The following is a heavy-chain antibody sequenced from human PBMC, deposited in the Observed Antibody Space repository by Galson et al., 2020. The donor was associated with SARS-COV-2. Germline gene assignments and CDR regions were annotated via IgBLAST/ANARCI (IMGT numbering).Heavy chain of an antibody. Sequence: LSLTCAASGFTFSSYSMNWVRQAPGKGLEWVSSISSSSSYIYYADSVKGRFTISRDNAKNSLYLQMNSLRAEDTAVYYCARDGHYDILTGYYSYWGQGTLVTVSS. CDR2: ISSSSSYI. J-gene: IGHJ4*02. CDR1: GFTFSSYS. D-gene: IGHD3-9*01. V-gene: IGHV3-21*01. CDR3: ARDGHYDILTGYYSY.